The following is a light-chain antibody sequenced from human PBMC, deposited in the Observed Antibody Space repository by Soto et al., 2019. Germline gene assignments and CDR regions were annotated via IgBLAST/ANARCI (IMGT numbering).Light chain of an antibody. Sequence: QSVLTQPPSVSGAPGQRVTISCTGSSSNIGAGYDVHWYQQLPGTAPKLLIYGNSNRPSGVPDRFSGSKSGTSASLAITGLQAEHEADYYCQSHDSSLSGSYVFGTGTKLTVL. CDR2: GNS. J-gene: IGLJ1*01. CDR3: QSHDSSLSGSYV. CDR1: SSNIGAGYD. V-gene: IGLV1-40*01.